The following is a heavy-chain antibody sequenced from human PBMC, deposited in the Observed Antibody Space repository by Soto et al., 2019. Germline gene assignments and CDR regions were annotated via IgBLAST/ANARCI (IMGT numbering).Heavy chain of an antibody. CDR1: GGTFSSYA. CDR3: ARVTVSAMVTYAYYYYGMDV. J-gene: IGHJ6*02. V-gene: IGHV1-69*01. Sequence: QVQLVQSGAEVKKPGSSVKVSCKASGGTFSSYAISWVRQAPGQGLEWMGGIIPIFGTANYAQKFQGRVTITAVQSTSTAYMELSSLRSEDTAVYYCARVTVSAMVTYAYYYYGMDVWGQGTTVTVSS. CDR2: IIPIFGTA. D-gene: IGHD5-18*01.